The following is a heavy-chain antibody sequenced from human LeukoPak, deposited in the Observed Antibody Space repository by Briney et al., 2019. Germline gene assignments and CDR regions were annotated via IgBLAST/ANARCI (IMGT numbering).Heavy chain of an antibody. CDR1: GFTFSNYW. J-gene: IGHJ6*04. CDR3: ARAVGHGSGSPRLDV. CDR2: IKSDGSST. V-gene: IGHV3-74*01. D-gene: IGHD3-10*01. Sequence: GGSLRLSCAASGFTFSNYWMHWVRQAPGKGLVWVSRIKSDGSSTNYADSVNGRFTISRDNAKNTLYLQMNSLRAEDPAVYYCARAVGHGSGSPRLDVWGKGTTVTVSS.